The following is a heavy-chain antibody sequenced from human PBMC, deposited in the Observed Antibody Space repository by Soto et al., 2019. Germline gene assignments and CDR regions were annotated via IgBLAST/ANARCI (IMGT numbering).Heavy chain of an antibody. CDR3: AKDAYYDLSTGTGYYYYGLDV. CDR2: ISATGDNI. CDR1: GFTFSSYA. Sequence: GGSLRLSCAASGFTFSSYAMTWLRQSPGKGLEWVSVISATGDNIYYADSVEGRFTISRDNSNSTLFLQMDRLTADDTAVYFCAKDAYYDLSTGTGYYYYGLDVWGQGTTVTVSS. D-gene: IGHD3-9*01. V-gene: IGHV3-23*01. J-gene: IGHJ6*02.